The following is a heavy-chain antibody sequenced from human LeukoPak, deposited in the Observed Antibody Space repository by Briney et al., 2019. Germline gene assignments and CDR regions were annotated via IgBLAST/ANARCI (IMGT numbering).Heavy chain of an antibody. D-gene: IGHD5-12*01. J-gene: IGHJ4*02. CDR2: ISASGGST. V-gene: IGHV3-23*01. CDR1: GFTFSSYA. CDR3: AKDIGSGYGIQPFFDY. Sequence: PGGSLRLSCAASGFTFSSYAMSWVRQAPGKGLEWVSAISASGGSTYYADSVKGRFTISRDNFKNTLYLQMNSLRAEDTALYYCAKDIGSGYGIQPFFDYWGQGTLVTVSS.